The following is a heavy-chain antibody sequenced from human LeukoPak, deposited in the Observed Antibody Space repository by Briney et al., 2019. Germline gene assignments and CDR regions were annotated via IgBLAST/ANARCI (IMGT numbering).Heavy chain of an antibody. D-gene: IGHD1-20*01. J-gene: IGHJ5*02. CDR2: ISYDGRNK. Sequence: HSGGSLRLSCAASGFTFSSYGMHWVRQAPGKGLEWVAVISYDGRNKYYAVSVKGRFTISRDNSKNTLYLQMNSLRAEDTAVYYCARGTYNWNLRWFDPWGQGTLVTVSS. V-gene: IGHV3-30*04. CDR1: GFTFSSYG. CDR3: ARGTYNWNLRWFDP.